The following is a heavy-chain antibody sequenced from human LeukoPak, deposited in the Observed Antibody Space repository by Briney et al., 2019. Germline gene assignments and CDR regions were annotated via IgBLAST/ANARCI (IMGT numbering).Heavy chain of an antibody. CDR3: AKGEIQLWLKAAFDI. CDR1: GGTFSSYA. V-gene: IGHV1-69*01. Sequence: SVTVSCKASGGTFSSYAISWVRQAPGQGLEWMGGIIPIFGTANYAQKFQGRVTITADESTSTAYMELSSLRSEDTAVYYCAKGEIQLWLKAAFDIWGQGTMVTVSS. CDR2: IIPIFGTA. J-gene: IGHJ3*02. D-gene: IGHD5-18*01.